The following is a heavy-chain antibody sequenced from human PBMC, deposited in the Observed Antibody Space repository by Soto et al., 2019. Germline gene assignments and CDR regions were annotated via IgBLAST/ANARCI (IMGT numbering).Heavy chain of an antibody. CDR2: FDPEDGET. J-gene: IGHJ6*02. Sequence: ASVKVSCKVSGYTLTELSMHWVRQAPGKGLEWMGGFDPEDGETIYAQKFQGRVTMTEDTSTDTAYMELSSLRSEDTAVYYCATPTSEWLLHNYYYYGMDVWGQGTTVTVSS. D-gene: IGHD3-22*01. CDR3: ATPTSEWLLHNYYYYGMDV. V-gene: IGHV1-24*01. CDR1: GYTLTELS.